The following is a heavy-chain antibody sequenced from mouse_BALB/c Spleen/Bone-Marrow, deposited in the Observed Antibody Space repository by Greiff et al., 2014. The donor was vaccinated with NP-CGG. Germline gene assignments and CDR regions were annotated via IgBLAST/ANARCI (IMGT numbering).Heavy chain of an antibody. D-gene: IGHD2-4*01. V-gene: IGHV5-9*03. CDR1: GFTFSSYT. CDR3: ARYMITTSYFDY. J-gene: IGHJ2*01. Sequence: DVMLVESGGGLVKPGGSLKLSCAASGFTFSSYTMSWVRQTPEKRLEWVATISSGGGNTYYPDSVKGRFTISRDNAKNNLYLQMSSLRSEDTALYYCARYMITTSYFDYWGQGTTLTVSS. CDR2: ISSGGGNT.